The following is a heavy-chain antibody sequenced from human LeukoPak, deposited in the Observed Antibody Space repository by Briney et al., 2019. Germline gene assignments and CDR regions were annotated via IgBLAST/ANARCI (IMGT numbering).Heavy chain of an antibody. D-gene: IGHD3-22*01. Sequence: SETLSLTCTVSGDSISSGGYYWRWIRQHPGKGLEWIGYIYYSGSTYYNPSLKSRVSVSVDTSKNQLSLNLTSVTAADTALYYCARHGYYYYTSGYFGYWGQGILVTVSS. V-gene: IGHV4-39*01. CDR2: IYYSGST. CDR1: GDSISSGGYY. J-gene: IGHJ4*02. CDR3: ARHGYYYYTSGYFGY.